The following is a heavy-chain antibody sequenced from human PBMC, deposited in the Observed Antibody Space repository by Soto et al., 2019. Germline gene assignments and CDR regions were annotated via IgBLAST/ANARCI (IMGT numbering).Heavy chain of an antibody. D-gene: IGHD3-3*01. J-gene: IGHJ6*02. CDR1: GGSISSSSYY. CDR2: IYYSGST. V-gene: IGHV4-39*01. CDR3: ARAHDFWSGYTYYYGMDV. Sequence: SETLSLTCTVSGGSISSSSYYWGWIRQPPGKGLEWIGSIYYSGSTYYNPSLKSRVTISVDTSKNQFSLKLSSVTAADTAVYYCARAHDFWSGYTYYYGMDVWGQGTTVTVSS.